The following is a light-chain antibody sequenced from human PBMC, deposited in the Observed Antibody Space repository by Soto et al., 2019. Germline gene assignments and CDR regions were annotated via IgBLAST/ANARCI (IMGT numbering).Light chain of an antibody. CDR1: VLSKQY. CDR3: QSADTSDTYYVL. J-gene: IGLJ3*02. CDR2: KDS. Sequence: SYELTQPPSVSVSPGQTARITCSGDVLSKQYAYWYQQRPGQAPVLVIYKDSGRPSGIPERFSGSSSGATVTLTISGVQAEDEADYYCQSADTSDTYYVLFGGGTKVTVL. V-gene: IGLV3-25*03.